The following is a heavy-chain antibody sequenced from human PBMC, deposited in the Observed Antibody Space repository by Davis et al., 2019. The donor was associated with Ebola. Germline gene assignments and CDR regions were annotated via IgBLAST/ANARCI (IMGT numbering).Heavy chain of an antibody. CDR3: ARSRVSYYYGSGSYLGWYFDL. V-gene: IGHV4-59*08. CDR1: GGSISSYY. D-gene: IGHD3-10*01. CDR2: IYYSGST. J-gene: IGHJ2*01. Sequence: SEILSLTCTVSGGSISSYYWSWIRQPPGKGLEWIGYIYYSGSTNYNPSLKSRVTISVDTSKNQFSLKLSSVTAADTAVYYCARSRVSYYYGSGSYLGWYFDLWGRGTLVTVSS.